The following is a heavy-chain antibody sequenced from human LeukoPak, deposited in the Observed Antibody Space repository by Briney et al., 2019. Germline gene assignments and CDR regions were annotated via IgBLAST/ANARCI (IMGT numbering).Heavy chain of an antibody. CDR2: IIPILGIA. CDR3: ARVGNYYDSSGYPANDAFDI. D-gene: IGHD3-22*01. J-gene: IGHJ3*02. V-gene: IGHV1-69*04. CDR1: GGTFSSYA. Sequence: GASVKVSCKASGGTFSSYAISWVRQAPGQGLEWMGRIIPILGIANYAQKFQGRVTITADKSTSTAYMELSGLRSEDTAVYYCARVGNYYDSSGYPANDAFDIWGQGTMVTVSS.